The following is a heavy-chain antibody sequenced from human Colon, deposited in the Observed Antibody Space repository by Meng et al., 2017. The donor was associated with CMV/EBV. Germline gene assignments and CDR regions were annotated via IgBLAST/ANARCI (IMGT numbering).Heavy chain of an antibody. CDR1: GFTFSSYW. CDR3: ARVGTRIVERGLDV. V-gene: IGHV3-7*01. CDR2: IKSDGSEK. J-gene: IGHJ6*02. Sequence: GESLKISCAASGFTFSSYWMSWVRQAPGKGLEWVANIKSDGSEKYYVDSLMGRFIISRDNAQNSLYLQMNSLSAEDTAVYYCARVGTRIVERGLDVWGQGTTVTVSS. D-gene: IGHD3-22*01.